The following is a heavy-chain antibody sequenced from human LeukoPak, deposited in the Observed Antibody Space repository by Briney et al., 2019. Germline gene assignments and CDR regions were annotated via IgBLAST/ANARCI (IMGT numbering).Heavy chain of an antibody. J-gene: IGHJ4*02. V-gene: IGHV3-30-3*01. D-gene: IGHD3-10*01. Sequence: PGGSLRLSCAASGFXFSSYAMHWVRQAPGKGLEWVAVISYDGSNKYYADSVKGRFTISRDNSKNTLYLQMNSLRAEDTAVYYCARGYYYGSGSFDYWGQGTLVTVSS. CDR2: ISYDGSNK. CDR1: GFXFSSYA. CDR3: ARGYYYGSGSFDY.